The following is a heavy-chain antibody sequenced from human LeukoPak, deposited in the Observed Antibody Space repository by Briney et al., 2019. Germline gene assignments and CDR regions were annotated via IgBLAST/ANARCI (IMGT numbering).Heavy chain of an antibody. CDR1: GFTFTNAW. Sequence: PGGSLRLSCEASGFTFTNAWMTWVRQAPGKGLEWVGRIKSKTDGGTTDYAAPVKGRFTISRDDLKNTLYLQMNSLKTEDTAVYYCTTDPGPMSPLDVWGKGTTVTVSS. CDR3: TTDPGPMSPLDV. J-gene: IGHJ6*04. CDR2: IKSKTDGGTT. V-gene: IGHV3-15*01.